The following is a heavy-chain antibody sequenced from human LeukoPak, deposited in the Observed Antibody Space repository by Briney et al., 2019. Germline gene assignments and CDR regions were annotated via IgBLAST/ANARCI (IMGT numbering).Heavy chain of an antibody. V-gene: IGHV3-21*01. CDR1: GFTFLSYS. J-gene: IGHJ4*02. Sequence: PGGSLRLSCAASGFTFLSYSMNWVRQAPGKGLEWVSSISGSSSYIYYADSVKGRFTISRDNSKNTLYLQMNSLRAEDTAVYYCARGPSGYHNTGGQGTLVTVSS. CDR3: ARGPSGYHNT. CDR2: ISGSSSYI. D-gene: IGHD5-12*01.